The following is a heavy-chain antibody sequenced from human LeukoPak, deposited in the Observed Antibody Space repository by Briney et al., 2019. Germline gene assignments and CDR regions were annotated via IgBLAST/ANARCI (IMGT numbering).Heavy chain of an antibody. CDR3: AGTMWFGELFDAYYFDY. CDR2: ISGSGGST. Sequence: GGSLRLSCAASGFTFSSYAMSWVRQAPGKGLEWVSAISGSGGSTYYADSVKGRFTISRDNSKKRLYLQMNSLRAVDTAVYYCAGTMWFGELFDAYYFDYWGQGTLVTVSS. J-gene: IGHJ4*02. V-gene: IGHV3-23*01. CDR1: GFTFSSYA. D-gene: IGHD3-10*01.